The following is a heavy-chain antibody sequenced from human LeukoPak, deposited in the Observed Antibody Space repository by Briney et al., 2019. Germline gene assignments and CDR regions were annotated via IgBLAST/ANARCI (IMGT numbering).Heavy chain of an antibody. CDR3: ARGRSVSSGWSYPY. Sequence: ASVKVSCKASGYTFTSYGMSWVRQAPGQGLEWVGWISAYNGNTNYAQKLQGRVTMTTDTSTSTAYMELRSLRSDDTAVYYCARGRSVSSGWSYPYWGQGTLVTVSS. CDR2: ISAYNGNT. CDR1: GYTFTSYG. J-gene: IGHJ4*02. V-gene: IGHV1-18*01. D-gene: IGHD6-19*01.